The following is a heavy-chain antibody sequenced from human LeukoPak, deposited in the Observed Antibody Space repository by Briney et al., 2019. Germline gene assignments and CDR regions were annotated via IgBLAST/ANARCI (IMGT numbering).Heavy chain of an antibody. J-gene: IGHJ4*02. V-gene: IGHV3-23*01. CDR1: GITFSSYA. Sequence: GGSLRLSCAASGITFSSYAMSWVRQAPGKGLEWVSGISGSGARTYYADSVKGRFTISRDNSKNRMYLQMNSLRAEDTAVYYCARETLLNYYDSSGYLDYWGQGTLVTVSS. CDR3: ARETLLNYYDSSGYLDY. D-gene: IGHD3-22*01. CDR2: ISGSGART.